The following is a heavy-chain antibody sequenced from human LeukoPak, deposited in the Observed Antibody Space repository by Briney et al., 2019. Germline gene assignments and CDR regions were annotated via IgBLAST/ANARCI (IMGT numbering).Heavy chain of an antibody. CDR3: ARGKTGYCSSTSCYPDWFDP. Sequence: PSETLSLTCTVSGGSISSSSYYWGWIRQPPGKGLEWIGSIYYGGSTYYNPSLKSRVTISVDTSKNQFSLKLSSVTAADTAVYYCARGKTGYCSSTSCYPDWFDPWGQGTLVTVSS. CDR2: IYYGGST. CDR1: GGSISSSSYY. V-gene: IGHV4-39*07. J-gene: IGHJ5*02. D-gene: IGHD2-2*03.